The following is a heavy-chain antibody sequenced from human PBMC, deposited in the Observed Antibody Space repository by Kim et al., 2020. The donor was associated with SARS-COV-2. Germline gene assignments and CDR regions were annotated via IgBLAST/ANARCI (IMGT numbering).Heavy chain of an antibody. CDR2: IYYSGST. V-gene: IGHV4-31*03. CDR1: GGSISSGGYY. Sequence: SETLSLTCTVSGGSISSGGYYWSWIRQHPGKGLEWIGYIYYSGSTYYNPSLKSRVTISVDTSKNQFSLKLSSVTAADTAVYYCARGGTYYYGSGSLEDYYYYGMDVWGQGTTVTVSS. J-gene: IGHJ6*02. D-gene: IGHD3-10*01. CDR3: ARGGTYYYGSGSLEDYYYYGMDV.